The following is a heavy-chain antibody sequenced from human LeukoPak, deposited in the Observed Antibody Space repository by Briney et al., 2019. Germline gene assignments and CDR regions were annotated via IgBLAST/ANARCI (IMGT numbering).Heavy chain of an antibody. CDR3: GRGGQWPTNWFDP. CDR2: ISSSSSYI. J-gene: IGHJ5*02. V-gene: IGHV3-21*01. D-gene: IGHD6-19*01. Sequence: GGSLRLSCAASGFTFSSYSMNWVRQAPGKGLEWVSSISSSSSYIYYADSVKGRFTISRDNAKNSLYLQMNSLRAEDTAVYYCGRGGQWPTNWFDPWGQGTLVTVSS. CDR1: GFTFSSYS.